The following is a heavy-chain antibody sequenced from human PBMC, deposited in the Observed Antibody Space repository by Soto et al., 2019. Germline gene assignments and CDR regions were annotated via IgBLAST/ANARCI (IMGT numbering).Heavy chain of an antibody. CDR1: GYTFTSNW. V-gene: IGHV1-46*01. CDR2: INPTGDIT. Sequence: ASVKVSCKASGYTFTSNWIHWARRAPGQGLEWMGVINPTGDITKYAPKFQGRVTMTTDTSTSTIYMDLSSLTSEDTAVYYCARDHSIASSGAWWLDPWGQGTLVTVSS. J-gene: IGHJ5*02. CDR3: ARDHSIASSGAWWLDP. D-gene: IGHD6-6*01.